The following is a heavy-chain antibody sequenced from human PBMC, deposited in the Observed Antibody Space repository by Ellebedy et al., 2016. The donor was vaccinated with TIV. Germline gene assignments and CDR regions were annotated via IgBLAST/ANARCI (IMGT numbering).Heavy chain of an antibody. D-gene: IGHD2-21*02. CDR3: ARVGVPSAIGRRPYYYYYMDV. CDR2: INHSGST. CDR1: GGSFSDYY. V-gene: IGHV4-34*01. Sequence: SETLSLXCAVYGGSFSDYYWGWIRQPPGKGLEWIGEINHSGSTNYNPSLKSRVTMSVGTSKTQFSLELGSLTAADTALYYCARVGVPSAIGRRPYYYYYMDVWGKGTAVTVSS. J-gene: IGHJ6*03.